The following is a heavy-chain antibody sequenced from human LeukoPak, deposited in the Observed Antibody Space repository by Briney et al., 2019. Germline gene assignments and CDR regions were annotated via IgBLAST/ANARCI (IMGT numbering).Heavy chain of an antibody. CDR3: ARESITMVRGVIDY. V-gene: IGHV4-4*02. Sequence: SETLSLTCAVSGGYISSSNWWSWVRQPPGKGLEWIGEIYHSGSTNYNPSLKSRVTISVDKSKNQFSLKLSSVTAADTAVYYCARESITMVRGVIDYWGQGTLVTVSS. D-gene: IGHD3-10*01. CDR1: GGYISSSNW. J-gene: IGHJ4*02. CDR2: IYHSGST.